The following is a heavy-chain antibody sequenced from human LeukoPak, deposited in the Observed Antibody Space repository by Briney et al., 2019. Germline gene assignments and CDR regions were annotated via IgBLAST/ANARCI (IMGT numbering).Heavy chain of an antibody. D-gene: IGHD2-2*01. V-gene: IGHV3-21*01. J-gene: IGHJ4*02. CDR3: ARRSSTSWDFDY. Sequence: GGSLRLSCAASGFTFSSYWMSWVRQAPRKGLEWVSSISSSSSYIYYADSVKGRFTISRDNAKNSLYLQMNSLRAEDTAVYYCARRSSTSWDFDYWGQGTLVTVSS. CDR1: GFTFSSYW. CDR2: ISSSSSYI.